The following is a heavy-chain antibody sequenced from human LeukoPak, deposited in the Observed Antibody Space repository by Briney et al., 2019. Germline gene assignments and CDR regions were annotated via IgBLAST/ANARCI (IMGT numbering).Heavy chain of an antibody. V-gene: IGHV4-4*07. CDR2: MYTSGGI. Sequence: SETLSLTCTVSSGSISNYYWSWIRQPAGKGLEWIGRMYTSGGINYNPSLKSRLTMSVDTSRNQFSLRLTSLTAADTAVYYCARGRLSYYDSSGYYEQGAFDMWGQGTMVTVS. CDR3: ARGRLSYYDSSGYYEQGAFDM. J-gene: IGHJ3*02. CDR1: SGSISNYY. D-gene: IGHD3-22*01.